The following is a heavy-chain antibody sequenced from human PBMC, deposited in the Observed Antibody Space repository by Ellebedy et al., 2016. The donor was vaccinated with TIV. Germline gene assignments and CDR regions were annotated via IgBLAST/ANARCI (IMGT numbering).Heavy chain of an antibody. CDR2: TNSDVGST. Sequence: GESLKISCAVSGFTFRDFWMHLVRQPPGTGLLWVSRTNSDVGSTNYADSVKGRFTISRDNAKNTLYLQMNSLRAEDTAVYYWSRDGKGIVEPGYYYYMDVWGKGTTVTDSS. V-gene: IGHV3-74*01. J-gene: IGHJ6*03. CDR3: SRDGKGIVEPGYYYYMDV. CDR1: GFTFRDFW. D-gene: IGHD2-2*01.